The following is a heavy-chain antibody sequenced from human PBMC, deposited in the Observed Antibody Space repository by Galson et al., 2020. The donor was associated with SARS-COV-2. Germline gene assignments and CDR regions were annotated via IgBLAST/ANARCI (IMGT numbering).Heavy chain of an antibody. D-gene: IGHD6-19*01. CDR2: ISGSGGST. Sequence: GGSLRLSCAASGFTFSSYAMSWVRQAPGKGLEWVSAISGSGGSTYYADSVKGRFTISRDNSKNTLYLQMNSLRAEDTAVYYCAKDHLTVAGTGDYYYYGMDVCGQGTTVTVSS. V-gene: IGHV3-23*01. CDR3: AKDHLTVAGTGDYYYYGMDV. CDR1: GFTFSSYA. J-gene: IGHJ6*02.